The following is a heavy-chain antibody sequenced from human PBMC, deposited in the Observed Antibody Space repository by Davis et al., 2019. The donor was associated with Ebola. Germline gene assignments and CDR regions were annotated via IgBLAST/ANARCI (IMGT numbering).Heavy chain of an antibody. D-gene: IGHD3-10*01. CDR2: INNDGSSA. J-gene: IGHJ6*02. V-gene: IGHV3-74*01. CDR1: GFTFNRHG. CDR3: ARETYYYGSGNDGMDV. Sequence: HTGGSLRLSCAVSGFTFNRHGMYWVRQAPGKGLVWVSRINNDGSSASYADPVKGRFTVSRDNSKNTLDLQMNSLRAEDTAVYYCARETYYYGSGNDGMDVWGQGTTVTVSS.